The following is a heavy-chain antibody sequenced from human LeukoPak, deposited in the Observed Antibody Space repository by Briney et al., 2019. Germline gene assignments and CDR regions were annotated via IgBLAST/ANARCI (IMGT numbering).Heavy chain of an antibody. V-gene: IGHV3-33*01. CDR1: GFTFSSYG. J-gene: IGHJ4*02. CDR2: IWYDGSNK. D-gene: IGHD3-16*02. CDR3: ERDTGDDYVWGSYPITYYFDY. Sequence: PGGSLRLSCAASGFTFSSYGMHWVRQAPGKGLEWVAVIWYDGSNKYYADSVKGRFTISRDNSKNTLYLQMNSLRAKDTAVYYCERDTGDDYVWGSYPITYYFDYWGQGTLVTVSS.